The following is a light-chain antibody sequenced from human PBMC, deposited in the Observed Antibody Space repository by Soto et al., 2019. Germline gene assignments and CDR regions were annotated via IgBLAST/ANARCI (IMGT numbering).Light chain of an antibody. Sequence: EVVLTQSPATLSVSPGAGATLSCRASQSVGSNLAWYQQKPGQTPRVLIYGASTRAIGIPARFSGSGFGTEFTLTISSMQSEDFATYYCQQYNSHSRTFGQGTKVDIK. CDR2: GAS. CDR3: QQYNSHSRT. CDR1: QSVGSN. V-gene: IGKV3-15*01. J-gene: IGKJ1*01.